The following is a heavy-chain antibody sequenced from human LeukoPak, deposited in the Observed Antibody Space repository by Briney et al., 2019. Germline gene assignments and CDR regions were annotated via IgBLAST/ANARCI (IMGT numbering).Heavy chain of an antibody. Sequence: PGGSLRLSCTASGFTFGDYAMSWFRQAPGKGLEWVGFIRSKAFGGTTEYAASVKGRFTISRDDSKSIAYLQMNSLKTEDTALYFSKGGRNSPFDYWGQGTLVTVSS. CDR3: KGGRNSPFDY. J-gene: IGHJ4*02. D-gene: IGHD1-14*01. CDR1: GFTFGDYA. V-gene: IGHV3-49*03. CDR2: IRSKAFGGTT.